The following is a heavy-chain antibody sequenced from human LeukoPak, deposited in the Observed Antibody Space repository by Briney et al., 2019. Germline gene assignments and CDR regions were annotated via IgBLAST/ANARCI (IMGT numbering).Heavy chain of an antibody. CDR2: INPSSGGI. CDR3: ATIGSCDSTRCSPTK. J-gene: IGHJ4*02. D-gene: IGHD2-2*01. Sequence: ASVKVSCKASGYTFTGYYMHWVRQAPGQGLEWMGWINPSSGGINYAQKFRGRVTMTRDTSINTAYMELNSLISDDTAFYYCATIGSCDSTRCSPTKWGQGTLVTVS. CDR1: GYTFTGYY. V-gene: IGHV1-2*02.